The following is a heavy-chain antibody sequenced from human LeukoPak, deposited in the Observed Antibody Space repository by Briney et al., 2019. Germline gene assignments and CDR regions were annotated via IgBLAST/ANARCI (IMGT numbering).Heavy chain of an antibody. CDR1: GGSISSGGYS. V-gene: IGHV4-30-2*01. Sequence: PSETLSLTCAVSGGSISSGGYSWRWIRQPPGKGLEWIGYIYHSGSTYYNPSLKSRVTISVDRSKNQFSLKLSSVTAADTAVYYCASHRRYCSGGSCSYADYWGQGTLVTVSS. D-gene: IGHD2-15*01. CDR2: IYHSGST. CDR3: ASHRRYCSGGSCSYADY. J-gene: IGHJ4*02.